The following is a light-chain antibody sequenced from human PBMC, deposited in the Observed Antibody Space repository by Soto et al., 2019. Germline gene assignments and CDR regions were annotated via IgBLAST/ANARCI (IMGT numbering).Light chain of an antibody. Sequence: QSVLTQPASVSGSPGQSITISCTGVTTDVDGYDYVSWYQQHPGQAPQLLIYDVNSRPSGISYRFSGSKSGDTASLTISGLQAEDDADYYCSSYTSSAPFYGFGAGTKVTVL. CDR1: TTDVDGYDY. V-gene: IGLV2-14*03. CDR2: DVN. J-gene: IGLJ1*01. CDR3: SSYTSSAPFYG.